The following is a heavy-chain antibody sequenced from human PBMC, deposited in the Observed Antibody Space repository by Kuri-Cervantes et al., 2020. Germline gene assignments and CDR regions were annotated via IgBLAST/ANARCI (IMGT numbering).Heavy chain of an antibody. Sequence: GGSLRLSCAASGFTFSSYGMHWVRQAPGKGLEWVAVISYDGSNKYYADSVKGRFTISRDNSKNTLYLQMNSLRAEDTAVYYCAGEGGYDSFDYWGQGTLVTVSS. CDR1: GFTFSSYG. D-gene: IGHD5-12*01. CDR2: ISYDGSNK. V-gene: IGHV3-30*03. CDR3: AGEGGYDSFDY. J-gene: IGHJ4*02.